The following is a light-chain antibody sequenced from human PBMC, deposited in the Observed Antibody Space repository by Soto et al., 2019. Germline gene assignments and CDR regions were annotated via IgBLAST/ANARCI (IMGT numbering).Light chain of an antibody. CDR3: RSYTSSATYV. J-gene: IGLJ1*01. V-gene: IGLV2-14*03. Sequence: HSVLTQPASVSGSPGQSITISCTGSSSDVGGYDYVSWFQQHPNKAPKLIVYDVSNRPSGISFRFSGSKSGNTASLTISGLQADDEADYYCRSYTSSATYVFGTGTKVTVL. CDR1: SSDVGGYDY. CDR2: DVS.